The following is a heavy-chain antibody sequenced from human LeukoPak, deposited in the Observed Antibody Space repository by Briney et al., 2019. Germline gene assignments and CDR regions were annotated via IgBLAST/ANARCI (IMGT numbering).Heavy chain of an antibody. V-gene: IGHV3-74*01. J-gene: IGHJ3*02. CDR1: GFTFSSYW. Sequence: GGSLRLSCAASGFTFSSYWMHWVRQAPGKGLVWVSRINGDGSSTTYADAVKGRFTISRDNAKNTLYLQTSSLRAEDTAVYYCARRGLVPAFDIWGQGTMVTVAS. CDR2: INGDGSST. D-gene: IGHD2-2*01. CDR3: ARRGLVPAFDI.